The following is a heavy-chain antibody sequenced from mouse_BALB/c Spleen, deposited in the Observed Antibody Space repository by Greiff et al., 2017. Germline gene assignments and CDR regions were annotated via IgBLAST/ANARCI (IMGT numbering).Heavy chain of an antibody. CDR2: IRLKSDNYAT. CDR1: GFTFSSYW. D-gene: IGHD1-2*01. Sequence: EVMLVESGGGLVQPGGSMKLSCVASGFTFSSYWMSWVRQSPEKGLEWVAEIRLKSDNYATHYAESVKGKFTISRDDSKSRLYLQMNSLRAEDTGIYYCTAATDYWGQGTSVTVSS. CDR3: TAATDY. J-gene: IGHJ4*01. V-gene: IGHV6-3*01.